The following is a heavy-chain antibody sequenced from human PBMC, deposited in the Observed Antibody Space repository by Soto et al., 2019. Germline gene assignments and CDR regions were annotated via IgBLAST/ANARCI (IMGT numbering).Heavy chain of an antibody. Sequence: SETLSLTCAVSGGSISSSNWWSWVRQPPGKGLEWIGEIYHSGSTNYNPSLKSRVTISVDKSKNQFSLKLSSVTAADTAVYYCAREKYSSGGYFDYWGQGTLVTVSS. J-gene: IGHJ4*02. D-gene: IGHD6-25*01. CDR2: IYHSGST. CDR3: AREKYSSGGYFDY. V-gene: IGHV4-4*02. CDR1: GGSISSSNW.